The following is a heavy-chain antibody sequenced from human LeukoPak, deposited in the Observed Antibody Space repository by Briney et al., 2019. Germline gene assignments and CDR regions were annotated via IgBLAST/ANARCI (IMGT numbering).Heavy chain of an antibody. CDR2: IYYSGNT. CDR1: GGSISSYY. V-gene: IGHV4-59*12. Sequence: SETLSLTCTVSGGSISSYYWSWIRQPPGKGLEWIGYIYYSGNTNYNPSLKSRVTISVDKSKNQFSLKLSSVTAADTAVYYCASSPGVVVVAATSPRPNWFDPWGQGTLVTVSS. J-gene: IGHJ5*02. CDR3: ASSPGVVVVAATSPRPNWFDP. D-gene: IGHD2-15*01.